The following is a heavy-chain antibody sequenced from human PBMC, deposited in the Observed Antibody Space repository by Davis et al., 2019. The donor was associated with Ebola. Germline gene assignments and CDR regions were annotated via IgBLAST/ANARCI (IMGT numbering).Heavy chain of an antibody. CDR2: IYYSGST. J-gene: IGHJ6*02. CDR3: ARAPLVYYYYGMDV. CDR1: GGSISSGDYY. V-gene: IGHV4-30-4*01. Sequence: PSETLSLTCTVSGGSISSGDYYWSWIRQPPGKGLEWIGYIYYSGSTYYNPSLKSRVTISVDTSKNQFSLKLSSVTAADTAVYYCARAPLVYYYYGMDVWGQGTTVTVSS.